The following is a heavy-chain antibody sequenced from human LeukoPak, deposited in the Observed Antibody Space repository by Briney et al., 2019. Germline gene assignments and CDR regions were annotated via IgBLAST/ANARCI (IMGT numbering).Heavy chain of an antibody. CDR1: GYTLTELS. D-gene: IGHD6-19*01. CDR2: FDPEDGET. CDR3: ATDWGSGWYRAFDI. J-gene: IGHJ3*02. V-gene: IGHV1-24*01. Sequence: ASVKVSCKVSGYTLTELSMHWVRQAPGKGLEWVGGFDPEDGETIYAQKFQGRVTMTEDTSTDTAYMELSSLRSEDTAVYYCATDWGSGWYRAFDIWGQGTMVTVSS.